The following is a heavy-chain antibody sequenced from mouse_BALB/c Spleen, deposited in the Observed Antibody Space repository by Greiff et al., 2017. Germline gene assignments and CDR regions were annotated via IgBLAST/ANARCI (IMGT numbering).Heavy chain of an antibody. J-gene: IGHJ4*01. CDR2: ISSGGSYT. CDR3: AREDYGKTYAMDY. D-gene: IGHD2-1*01. V-gene: IGHV5-9-4*01. CDR1: GFTFSSYA. Sequence: DVMLVESGGGLVKPGGSLKLSCAASGFTFSSYAMSWVRQSPEKRLEWVAEISSGGSYTYYPDTVTGRFTISRDNAKNTLYLEMSSLRSEDTAMYYCAREDYGKTYAMDYWGQGTSVTVAS.